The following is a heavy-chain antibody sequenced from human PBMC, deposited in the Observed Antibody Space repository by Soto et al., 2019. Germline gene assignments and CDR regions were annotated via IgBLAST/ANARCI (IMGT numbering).Heavy chain of an antibody. D-gene: IGHD4-17*01. CDR1: GFTFSSYS. Sequence: EVQLVESGGGLVQPGGSLRLSCAASGFTFSSYSMNWVRQAPGKGLEWVSYISSSSSTIYYADSVKGRFTISRDDAKNSLYLQMSSLRDEDTAVYYCARDPGDYGDYGCDYWGQGTLVTVSS. V-gene: IGHV3-48*02. CDR3: ARDPGDYGDYGCDY. J-gene: IGHJ4*02. CDR2: ISSSSSTI.